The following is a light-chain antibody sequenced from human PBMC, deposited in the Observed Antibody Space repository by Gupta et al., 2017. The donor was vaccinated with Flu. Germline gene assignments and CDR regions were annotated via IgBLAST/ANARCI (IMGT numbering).Light chain of an antibody. V-gene: IGKV3-15*01. CDR2: GAS. CDR1: QSVNSK. J-gene: IGKJ3*01. Sequence: ERATLSCRASQSVNSKLAWYQQKPGQTPRLVIHGASTRATGIPARFSGSGSGTAFNLTISSLQSEDFAVYYCQHYDTWPPITFGPGTKVDIK. CDR3: QHYDTWPPIT.